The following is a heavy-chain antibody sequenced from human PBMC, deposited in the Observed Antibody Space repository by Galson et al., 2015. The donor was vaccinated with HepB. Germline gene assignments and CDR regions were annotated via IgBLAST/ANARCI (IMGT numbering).Heavy chain of an antibody. Sequence: SLRLSCAASGFTFSSYGMHWVRQAPGKGLEWVAVISYDGSNKYYADSVKGRFTISRDNSKNTLYLQMNSLRAEDTAVYYCAKDGGVGSSWYWFDPWGQGTLVTVSS. D-gene: IGHD6-13*01. CDR3: AKDGGVGSSWYWFDP. J-gene: IGHJ5*02. V-gene: IGHV3-30*18. CDR1: GFTFSSYG. CDR2: ISYDGSNK.